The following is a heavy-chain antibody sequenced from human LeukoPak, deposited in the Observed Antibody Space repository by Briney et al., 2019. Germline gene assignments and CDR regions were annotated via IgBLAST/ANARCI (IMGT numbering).Heavy chain of an antibody. D-gene: IGHD3-3*01. CDR2: ISSSSSYI. CDR3: ARAYDFWSGFDY. V-gene: IGHV3-21*01. J-gene: IGHJ4*02. CDR1: GFTFSSYS. Sequence: GGSLRLSCAASGFTFSSYSMNWVRQAPGKGLEWVSSISSSSSYIYYADPVKGRFTISRDNAKNSLYLQMNSLRAEDTAVYYCARAYDFWSGFDYWGQGTLVTVSS.